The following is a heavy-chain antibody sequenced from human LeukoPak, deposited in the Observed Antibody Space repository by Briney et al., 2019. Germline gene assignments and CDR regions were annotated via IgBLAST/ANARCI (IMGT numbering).Heavy chain of an antibody. J-gene: IGHJ3*02. CDR2: IYTSGST. CDR3: ARERTYCGGDCYPIDAFDI. CDR1: GGSISSYY. D-gene: IGHD2-21*01. V-gene: IGHV4-4*07. Sequence: PSETLSLTCTVSGGSISSYYWSWIRQPAGKGLEWIGRIYTSGSTNYNPSLKSRVTMSVDTPKNQFSLKLSSVTAADTAVYYCARERTYCGGDCYPIDAFDIWGQGTMVTVSS.